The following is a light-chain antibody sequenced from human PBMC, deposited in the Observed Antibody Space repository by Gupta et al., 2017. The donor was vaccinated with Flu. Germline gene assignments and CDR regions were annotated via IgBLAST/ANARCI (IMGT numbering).Light chain of an antibody. Sequence: QSVLTEPPSASGTPGQRVPISCSGSSSNIRSNTVSWYQQFPGTAPNLLIYSNNQRPSGAPDRCSGSKSETSASLSISGLQAEDEADYYCTAWDDSLNGWVFGVGTKLTVL. CDR2: SNN. J-gene: IGLJ3*02. V-gene: IGLV1-44*01. CDR3: TAWDDSLNGWV. CDR1: SSNIRSNT.